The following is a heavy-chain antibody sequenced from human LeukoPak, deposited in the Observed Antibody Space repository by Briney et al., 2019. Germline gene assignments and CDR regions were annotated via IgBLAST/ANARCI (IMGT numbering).Heavy chain of an antibody. CDR1: GFTFSIYE. Sequence: GGSLRLFCAASGFTFSIYEMNWVRQAPGKGLEWVSYISSSGGSIYYADSVKGRFTISRDNAKNSLYLQMNSLRAEDTAVYYSARDSTLIAAAGRGYYWGQGTLVTVSS. V-gene: IGHV3-48*03. CDR2: ISSSGGSI. J-gene: IGHJ4*02. D-gene: IGHD6-13*01. CDR3: ARDSTLIAAAGRGYY.